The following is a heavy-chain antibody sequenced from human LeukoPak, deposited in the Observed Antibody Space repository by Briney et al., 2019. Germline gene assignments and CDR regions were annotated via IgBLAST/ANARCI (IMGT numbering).Heavy chain of an antibody. CDR1: GGSFSGYY. V-gene: IGHV4-34*01. J-gene: IGHJ5*02. CDR2: INHSGST. Sequence: PSETLSLTCAVYGGSFSGYYWSWIRQPPGKGLEWIGEINHSGSTNYNPSLKSRVTISVDTSKNQFSLKLSSVTAADTAVYYCARDAPYYYDSSGSNNWFDPWGQGTLVTVSS. CDR3: ARDAPYYYDSSGSNNWFDP. D-gene: IGHD3-22*01.